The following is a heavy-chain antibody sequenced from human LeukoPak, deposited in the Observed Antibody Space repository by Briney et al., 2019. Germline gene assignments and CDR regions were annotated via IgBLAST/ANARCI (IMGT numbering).Heavy chain of an antibody. CDR2: TSTGSHYI. V-gene: IGHV3-21*01. Sequence: GGSLRLSCAVSGFTLSSYDMNWVRQAPGKGLEWVASTSTGSHYIYYEDSVKGRFTVSRDNAKNSLYLQMNSLRAEDTAVYYCARELYSGYGRFDYWGQGTLVTVSS. CDR1: GFTLSSYD. CDR3: ARELYSGYGRFDY. J-gene: IGHJ4*02. D-gene: IGHD5-12*01.